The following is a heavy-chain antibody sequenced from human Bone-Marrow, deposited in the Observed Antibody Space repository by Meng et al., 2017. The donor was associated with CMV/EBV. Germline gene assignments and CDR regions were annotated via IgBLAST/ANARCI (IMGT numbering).Heavy chain of an antibody. V-gene: IGHV1-2*02. CDR1: GYTFTGYY. D-gene: IGHD3-10*01. J-gene: IGHJ4*02. CDR3: ATLGGPMGRGYFDD. CDR2: INPNSGGT. Sequence: ASVKVSCKASGYTFTGYYMHWVRQAPGQGLEWMGWINPNSGGTNYAQKFQGRVTMTRDTSISTAYMELSRLRSDDTAVYYCATLGGPMGRGYFDDWGQGTLVTVSS.